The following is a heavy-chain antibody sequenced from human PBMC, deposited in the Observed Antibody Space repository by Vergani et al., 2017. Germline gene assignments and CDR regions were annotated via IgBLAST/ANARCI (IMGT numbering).Heavy chain of an antibody. V-gene: IGHV3-33*01. CDR3: ARGNSLGSY. CDR2: IWYEGSKE. Sequence: QVQLEESGGGVVQPGRSLRLSCAGSGFTLSSHAMHWVRQAPGKGLEWVAFIWYEGSKEYYADSVKGRFTISRDNAKKSLYLQMNSLRGEDTAVYYCARGNSLGSYWGQGTLVTVSS. CDR1: GFTLSSHA. D-gene: IGHD1-7*01. J-gene: IGHJ4*02.